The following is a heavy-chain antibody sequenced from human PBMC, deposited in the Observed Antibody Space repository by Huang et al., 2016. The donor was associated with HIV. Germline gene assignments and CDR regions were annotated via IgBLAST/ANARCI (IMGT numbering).Heavy chain of an antibody. D-gene: IGHD3-10*01. CDR2: IAYEGSEK. CDR1: GFTFSTYG. V-gene: IGHV3-30*18. CDR3: VKDQGHTFMVRYHFDF. Sequence: QVQLVESGGGVVQPGRSLRLSCAASGFTFSTYGMHWVHQVPGKGREWGKVIAYEGSEKYYADSVKGRFTSSRDNTNNTLYLQMNSLRADDTAVYYCVKDQGHTFMVRYHFDFWGQGTLVTVSS. J-gene: IGHJ4*02.